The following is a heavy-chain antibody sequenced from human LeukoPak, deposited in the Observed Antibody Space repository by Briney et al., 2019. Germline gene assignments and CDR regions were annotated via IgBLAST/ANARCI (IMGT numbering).Heavy chain of an antibody. CDR2: ISGSGGST. CDR3: ANDRSCINGVCHEVFDY. Sequence: GGSLRLSCAASGFIFSSYSMSWVRQAPGKGLEWVSTISGSGGSTYYADSVKGRFTISRDNSKNTVYLQMNSLRAEDTAVYHCANDRSCINGVCHEVFDYWRQGTLVTVSS. D-gene: IGHD2-8*01. V-gene: IGHV3-23*01. CDR1: GFIFSSYS. J-gene: IGHJ4*02.